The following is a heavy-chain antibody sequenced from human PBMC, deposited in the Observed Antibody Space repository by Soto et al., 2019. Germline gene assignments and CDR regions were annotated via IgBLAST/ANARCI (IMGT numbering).Heavy chain of an antibody. CDR1: VFTFSSYG. CDR3: AKDSCLYCTDYYFDY. D-gene: IGHD2-8*01. V-gene: IGHV3-30*18. Sequence: GGSLRLSCAASVFTFSSYGMHWVRQAPGKGLEWVAVISYDGSNRYYADSVKGRFTISRDNSKNTLYLQMNSLRAEDTAVYYCAKDSCLYCTDYYFDYWGQGTLVTVSS. J-gene: IGHJ4*02. CDR2: ISYDGSNR.